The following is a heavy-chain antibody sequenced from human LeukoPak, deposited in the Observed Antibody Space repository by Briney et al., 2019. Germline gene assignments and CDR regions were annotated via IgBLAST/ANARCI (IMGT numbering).Heavy chain of an antibody. D-gene: IGHD6-19*01. CDR3: ARTPGIAVAWYYFDY. J-gene: IGHJ4*02. Sequence: PSETLSLTCTVSGGSISSYYWSWIRQPPGKGLEWIGYIYYSGSTNYNPSLKSRVTISVDTSKNQFSLKLSSVTAADTAVYYCARTPGIAVAWYYFDYWGQGTLVTVSS. V-gene: IGHV4-59*08. CDR1: GGSISSYY. CDR2: IYYSGST.